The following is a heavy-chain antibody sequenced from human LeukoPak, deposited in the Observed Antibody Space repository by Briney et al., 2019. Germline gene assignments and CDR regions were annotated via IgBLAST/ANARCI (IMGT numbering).Heavy chain of an antibody. V-gene: IGHV3-48*03. CDR2: IDSSGSDI. Sequence: GGSLRLSCAASGFTFSSYDMNWVRQAPGKGLEWVSHIDSSGSDIYYADSVKGRFTISRANAKNSLYLQMDSLGAEDTAVYYCVREGSAGGFDYWGQGTLVAVSS. D-gene: IGHD2-15*01. CDR1: GFTFSSYD. J-gene: IGHJ4*02. CDR3: VREGSAGGFDY.